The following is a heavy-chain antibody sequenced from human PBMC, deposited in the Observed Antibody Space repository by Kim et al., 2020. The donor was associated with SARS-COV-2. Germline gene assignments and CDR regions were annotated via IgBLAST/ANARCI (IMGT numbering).Heavy chain of an antibody. Sequence: GGSLSLSCAASGFTFNNFWMTWVRQAPGKGLEWVANIKQDGSEKYYVDSVKGRFTISRDNAENSLFLQLNSLRVDDTAVYYGAREGAYGNSWYAVTSWG. V-gene: IGHV3-7*01. D-gene: IGHD6-13*01. CDR1: GFTFNNFW. CDR2: IKQDGSEK. CDR3: AREGAYGNSWYAVTS. J-gene: IGHJ5*01.